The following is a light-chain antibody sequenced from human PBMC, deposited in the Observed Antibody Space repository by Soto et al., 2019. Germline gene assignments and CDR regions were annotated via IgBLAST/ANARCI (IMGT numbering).Light chain of an antibody. CDR3: QQLNSYPQFT. CDR2: AAS. V-gene: IGKV1-9*01. J-gene: IGKJ3*01. Sequence: IQLTQSPSSLSASVGDRVTITCRASQGISSYLAWYQQKPGKAPKLLIYAASTLQSGVPSRFSGSGSGTDFPLTISSLQPEDFATHYCQQLNSYPQFTFGPGTKVDIK. CDR1: QGISSY.